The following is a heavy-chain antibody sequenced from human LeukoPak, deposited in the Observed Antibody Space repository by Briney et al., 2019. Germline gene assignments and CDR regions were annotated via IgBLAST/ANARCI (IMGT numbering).Heavy chain of an antibody. D-gene: IGHD4-17*01. V-gene: IGHV4-39*01. CDR2: GFYSGSA. Sequence: SETLSLTCTVSGGSISGSSYYWAWIRQPPGKGLEWIGSGFYSGSAYYNPSLKSRVTISVDTSKNQFSLNLSAVTAADTAVYYCARLRGAMTPVTSDFDYWGQGTLVTVSS. CDR3: ARLRGAMTPVTSDFDY. CDR1: GGSISGSSYY. J-gene: IGHJ4*02.